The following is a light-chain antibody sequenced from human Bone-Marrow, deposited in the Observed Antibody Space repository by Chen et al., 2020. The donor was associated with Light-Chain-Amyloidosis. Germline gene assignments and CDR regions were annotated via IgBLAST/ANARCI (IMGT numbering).Light chain of an antibody. CDR1: NIGSTS. V-gene: IGLV3-21*02. CDR2: DDS. CDR3: QVWDRSSDRPV. Sequence: SYVLTQPSSVSVAPGQTATIACGGNNIGSTSVHWYQQTPGQAPLLVGYDDSDRPSGIPERLSGSNSGNTATLTISRVEAGDEVDYYCQVWDRSSDRPVFGGGTKLTVL. J-gene: IGLJ3*02.